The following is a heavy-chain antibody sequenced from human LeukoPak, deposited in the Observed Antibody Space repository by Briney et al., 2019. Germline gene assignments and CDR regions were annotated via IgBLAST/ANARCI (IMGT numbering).Heavy chain of an antibody. Sequence: GGSLRHSCAASGFTFSSYSMNWVRQAPGKGLEWVSSISSSSSYIYYADSVKGRFTISRDNAENSLYLQMNSLRAEDTAVYYCARDRQQWLAQGFDPRGQGTLVTVSS. CDR1: GFTFSSYS. J-gene: IGHJ5*02. V-gene: IGHV3-21*01. D-gene: IGHD6-19*01. CDR2: ISSSSSYI. CDR3: ARDRQQWLAQGFDP.